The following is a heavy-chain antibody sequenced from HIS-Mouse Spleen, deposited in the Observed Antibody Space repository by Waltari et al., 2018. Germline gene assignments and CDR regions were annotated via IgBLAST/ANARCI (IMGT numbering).Heavy chain of an antibody. CDR2: IYTSGST. Sequence: QVQLQESGPGLVKPSETLSLTCTVSGGSISSYYWSWIRQPAGKGLEWIGRIYTSGSTHTNPSLKSRVTMSVDTSKNQFSLKLSSVTAADTAVYYCARVGVYDFWSGPRNYFDYWGQGTLVTVSS. J-gene: IGHJ4*02. D-gene: IGHD3-3*01. CDR3: ARVGVYDFWSGPRNYFDY. V-gene: IGHV4-4*07. CDR1: GGSISSYY.